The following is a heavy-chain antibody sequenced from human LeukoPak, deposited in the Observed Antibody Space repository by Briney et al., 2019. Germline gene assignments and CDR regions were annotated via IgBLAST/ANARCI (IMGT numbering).Heavy chain of an antibody. V-gene: IGHV1-18*01. J-gene: IGHJ4*02. CDR2: ISAYNGNT. CDR1: GYTFTSYG. Sequence: ASVKVSCKASGYTFTSYGISWVRQAPGQGLEWMGWISAYNGNTNYAQKLQGRVTMTTDTSTSTAYMELRSLRSDDTAVYYCATGYDILTGYKYYFDYWGQGTLVTVSS. CDR3: ATGYDILTGYKYYFDY. D-gene: IGHD3-9*01.